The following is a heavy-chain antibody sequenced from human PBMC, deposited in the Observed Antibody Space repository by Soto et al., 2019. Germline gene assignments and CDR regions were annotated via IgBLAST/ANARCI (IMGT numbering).Heavy chain of an antibody. Sequence: SETLSLTCTVSDDSIGRSNYFWGWIRQPPGKGLEWIGYIHHSGDTDYNPSLKSRVTISVDRPQNQLSLKLTSVTTADTAVYYCARAHCSNGICYAFDIWGPGTKVTVSS. V-gene: IGHV4-61*05. J-gene: IGHJ3*02. CDR3: ARAHCSNGICYAFDI. D-gene: IGHD2-8*01. CDR1: DDSIGRSNYF. CDR2: IHHSGDT.